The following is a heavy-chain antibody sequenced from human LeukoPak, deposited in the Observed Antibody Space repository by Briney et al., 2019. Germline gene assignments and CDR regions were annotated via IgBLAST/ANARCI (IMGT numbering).Heavy chain of an antibody. CDR2: INTDTRGT. J-gene: IGHJ4*02. D-gene: IGHD3-16*01. Sequence: PGRSLRLSCTASGFTFTDYWMHWVRQAPGKGLVWVSIINTDTRGTYYADSVKGRFTISRDNAKNTLYLQMNSLRAEDTAVYYCARAGAYHFDNWGQGTLVTVSS. CDR3: ARAGAYHFDN. CDR1: GFTFTDYW. V-gene: IGHV3-74*01.